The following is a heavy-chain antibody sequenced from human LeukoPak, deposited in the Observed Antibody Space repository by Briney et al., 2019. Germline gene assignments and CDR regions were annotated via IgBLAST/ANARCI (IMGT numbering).Heavy chain of an antibody. CDR2: INTNTGNP. V-gene: IGHV7-4-1*02. CDR1: GYTFTSYA. D-gene: IGHD2-15*01. Sequence: GASVKVSCKASGYTFTSYAMNWVRQAPGQGLEWMGWINTNTGNPTYAQGFTGRFVFSLDTSVSTAYLQISSLKAEDTAVYYCARESPSRRGYCSGGSCPSYYYYGMDVWGQGTTVTVSS. CDR3: ARESPSRRGYCSGGSCPSYYYYGMDV. J-gene: IGHJ6*02.